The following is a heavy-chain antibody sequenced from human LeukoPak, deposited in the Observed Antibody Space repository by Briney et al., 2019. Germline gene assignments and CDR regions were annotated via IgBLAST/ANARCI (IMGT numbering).Heavy chain of an antibody. CDR2: IYYSGST. CDR1: GGSISNYY. D-gene: IGHD3-10*01. CDR3: ARQGVYYGSGSWFDP. J-gene: IGHJ5*02. V-gene: IGHV4-39*01. Sequence: SETLSLTCTVSGGSISNYYWGWIRQPPGKGLEWIGSIYYSGSTYYNPSLKSRVTISVDTTKNQFSLKLSSVTAADTAMYYCARQGVYYGSGSWFDPWGQGTLVTVSS.